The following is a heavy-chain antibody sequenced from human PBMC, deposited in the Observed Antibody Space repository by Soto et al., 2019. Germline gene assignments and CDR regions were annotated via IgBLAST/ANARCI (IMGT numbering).Heavy chain of an antibody. CDR3: ARLRQGSSWETFDY. V-gene: IGHV5-51*01. J-gene: IGHJ4*02. D-gene: IGHD6-13*01. CDR1: GYSFTIYW. CDR2: IYPGDSDT. Sequence: PGESLNISCKGSGYSFTIYWIGWVRRLPGKGLEWMGIIYPGDSDTRYSPSFQGQVTISADKSISTAYLQWSSLKASNTAMYYCARLRQGSSWETFDYWGQGTLVTVSS.